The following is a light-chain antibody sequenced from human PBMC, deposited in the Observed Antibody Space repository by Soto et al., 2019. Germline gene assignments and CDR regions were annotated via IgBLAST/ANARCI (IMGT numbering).Light chain of an antibody. V-gene: IGKV1-5*01. Sequence: DIQMTQSPSTLSASVGGTVNISCRASQSISVSLAWYQQKPGKAPRLLIYDASTLHGGVPSRFSGRGSGTEFTLTVTSLQPEDFASYFCQQYDKYSTFGHGTRWIS. J-gene: IGKJ1*01. CDR3: QQYDKYST. CDR2: DAS. CDR1: QSISVS.